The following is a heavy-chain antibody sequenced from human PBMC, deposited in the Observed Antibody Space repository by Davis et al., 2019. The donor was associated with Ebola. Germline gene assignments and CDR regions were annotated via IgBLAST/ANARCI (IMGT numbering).Heavy chain of an antibody. V-gene: IGHV3-48*03. CDR1: GFTFSSYE. Sequence: GESLKISCAASGFTFSSYEMNWVRQAPGKGLEWVSYISSSGSTIYYADSVKGRFTISRDNAKNSLYLQMNSLRAEDTAVYYCAREVPGTMIVVVITNYYYGMDVWGQGTTVTVSS. CDR3: AREVPGTMIVVVITNYYYGMDV. CDR2: ISSSGSTI. D-gene: IGHD3-22*01. J-gene: IGHJ6*02.